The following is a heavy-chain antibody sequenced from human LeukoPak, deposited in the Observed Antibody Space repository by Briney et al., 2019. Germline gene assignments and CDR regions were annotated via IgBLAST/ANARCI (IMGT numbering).Heavy chain of an antibody. J-gene: IGHJ4*02. D-gene: IGHD3-22*01. CDR2: IYYSGTA. CDR1: GGSISSGTYY. CDR3: ARDRYLDGGGYWD. Sequence: SETLSLTCTVSGGSISSGTYYWSWIRQHPGKGLEWIGYIYYSGTAFYNPSLKSRVTISVDTSKNQFSLKLSSVTAADTAVYYCARDRYLDGGGYWDWGQGTLVTVSS. V-gene: IGHV4-31*03.